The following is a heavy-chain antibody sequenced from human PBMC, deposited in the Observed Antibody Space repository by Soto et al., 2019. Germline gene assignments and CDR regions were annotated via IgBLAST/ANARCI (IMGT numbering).Heavy chain of an antibody. D-gene: IGHD2-15*01. CDR2: ISWNSGSI. J-gene: IGHJ3*02. Sequence: EVQLVESGGGLVQPGRSLRLSCAASGFTFDDYAMHWVRQAPGKGLEWVSGISWNSGSIGYADSVKGRFTISRDHAKTSLYWQMISLRAEDRALYYSATGGVRYCSGGRCYSYEAFDIWGQGTMVTVSS. V-gene: IGHV3-9*01. CDR1: GFTFDDYA. CDR3: ATGGVRYCSGGRCYSYEAFDI.